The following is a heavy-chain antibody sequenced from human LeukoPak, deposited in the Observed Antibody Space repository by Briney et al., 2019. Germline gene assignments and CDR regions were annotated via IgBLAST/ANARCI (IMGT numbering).Heavy chain of an antibody. Sequence: NPSQTLSLTCTVSGGSISSSGYYWSWIRQHPGKGLEWIGYIYYSGSTYYNPSLKSRVTISVDTSKNQFSLKLSSVTAADTAVYYCARAGYSYYFDYWGQGTLVTVSS. CDR3: ARAGYSYYFDY. J-gene: IGHJ4*02. V-gene: IGHV4-31*03. CDR1: GGSISSSGYY. CDR2: IYYSGST. D-gene: IGHD2-15*01.